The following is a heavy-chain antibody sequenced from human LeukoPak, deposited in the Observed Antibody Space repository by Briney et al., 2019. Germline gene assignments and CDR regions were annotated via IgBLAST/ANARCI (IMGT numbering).Heavy chain of an antibody. Sequence: ASVKVSCKASGYTFTSYDINWVRQATGQGLEWMGWMNPNSGNTGYAQKFQGRVTVTRNTSISTAYMELSSLRSEDTAVHYCARVEQGSGDQDYWGQGTLVTVSS. CDR1: GYTFTSYD. V-gene: IGHV1-8*01. J-gene: IGHJ4*02. CDR2: MNPNSGNT. D-gene: IGHD3-10*01. CDR3: ARVEQGSGDQDY.